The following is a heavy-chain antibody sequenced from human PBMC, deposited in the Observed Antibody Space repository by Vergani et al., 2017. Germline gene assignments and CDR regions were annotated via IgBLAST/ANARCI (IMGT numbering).Heavy chain of an antibody. CDR3: VRDGESYDSSGYRGY. D-gene: IGHD3-22*01. V-gene: IGHV3-21*01. CDR2: ISSSSSYI. J-gene: IGHJ4*02. Sequence: EVQLVESGGGLVKPGGSLRLSCAASGFTFSSYSMNWVRQAPGKGLEWVSSISSSSSYIYYADSVKGRFTISRDNAKNSLYLQMNSLRAEDTAVYYCVRDGESYDSSGYRGYWGQGTLVTVSS. CDR1: GFTFSSYS.